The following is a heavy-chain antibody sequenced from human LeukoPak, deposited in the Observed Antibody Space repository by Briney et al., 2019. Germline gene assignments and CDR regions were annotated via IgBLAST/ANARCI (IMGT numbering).Heavy chain of an antibody. CDR3: ARREVAAEISFGLDY. CDR1: GFTFDSYN. Sequence: GGSLRLSCAASGFTFDSYNMNWVRQAPGKGLEWVSSISSSSSSYIYYADSVQGRFTISRDNAKNSLHLQMNSLRAEDTAVYYCARREVAAEISFGLDYWGQETLVTVSS. V-gene: IGHV3-21*01. J-gene: IGHJ4*02. CDR2: ISSSSSSYI. D-gene: IGHD2-15*01.